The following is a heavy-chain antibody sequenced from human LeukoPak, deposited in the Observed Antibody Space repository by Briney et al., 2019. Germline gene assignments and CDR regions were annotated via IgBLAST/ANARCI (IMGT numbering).Heavy chain of an antibody. J-gene: IGHJ6*02. Sequence: ASVKVSCKASGYTFTGYYMHWVRQAPGQGLEWMGWINPNSGGTNYAQKFQGRVTMTRDTSISTAYMELSRLRSDDTAVYYCARHFEGPSSSWYGMDVWGQGTTVTVSS. CDR3: ARHFEGPSSSWYGMDV. D-gene: IGHD6-13*01. CDR2: INPNSGGT. V-gene: IGHV1-2*02. CDR1: GYTFTGYY.